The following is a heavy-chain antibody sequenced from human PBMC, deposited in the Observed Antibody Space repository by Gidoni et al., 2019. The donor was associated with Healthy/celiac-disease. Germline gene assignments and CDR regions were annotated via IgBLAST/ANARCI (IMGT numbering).Heavy chain of an antibody. J-gene: IGHJ4*02. CDR3: VKGNYDILTGYSHFDY. D-gene: IGHD3-9*01. Sequence: EVQLVESGGGLVQPGGSLRLSCSASGFTFSSYAMHWVRQAPGQGLEYVSAISSNGGSTYYADSVKGRFTISRDNSKNTLYLQMSSLRAEDTAVYYCVKGNYDILTGYSHFDYWGQGTLVTVSS. CDR2: ISSNGGST. CDR1: GFTFSSYA. V-gene: IGHV3-64D*06.